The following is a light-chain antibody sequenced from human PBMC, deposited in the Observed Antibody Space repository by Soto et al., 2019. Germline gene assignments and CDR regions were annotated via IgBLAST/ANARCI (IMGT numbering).Light chain of an antibody. Sequence: QSVLTQPPSASGSPGQSVAISCSGTSGDVGGYNYVSWYQQHPGKAPKLIIYEVNKRPSGVPDRFSGSKSGNTASLTVSGLQAEDEDDYYCSSHAASRVFGGGTKLTVL. CDR2: EVN. CDR3: SSHAASRV. CDR1: SGDVGGYNY. V-gene: IGLV2-8*01. J-gene: IGLJ3*02.